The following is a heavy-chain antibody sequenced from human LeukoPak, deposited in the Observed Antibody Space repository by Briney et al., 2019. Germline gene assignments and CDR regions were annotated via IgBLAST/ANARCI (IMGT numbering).Heavy chain of an antibody. D-gene: IGHD5-18*01. V-gene: IGHV3-66*01. J-gene: IGHJ4*02. CDR2: IYSGGST. CDR3: AKDVSPTGIQLCPSGFDY. Sequence: GGSLRLSCAASGFTVSSNYMSRVRQAPGKGLEWVSVIYSGGSTYYADSVKGRFTISRDNSKNTLYLQMNSLRAEDTAVYYCAKDVSPTGIQLCPSGFDYWGQGTLVTVSS. CDR1: GFTVSSNY.